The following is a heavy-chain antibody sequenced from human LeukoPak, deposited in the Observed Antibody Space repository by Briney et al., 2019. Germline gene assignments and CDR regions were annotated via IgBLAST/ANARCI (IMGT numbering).Heavy chain of an antibody. CDR1: GFTVSSSY. CDR3: ARRGDGGRSFDF. D-gene: IGHD4-23*01. Sequence: GGSLRLSCAASGFTVSSSYMSWVRQAPGKGLEWVSLIYSGGTTYCADSVKGRFTISRDDSKNTLYLQMNSLRAEDTAVYYCARRGDGGRSFDFWGQGTLVTVSS. J-gene: IGHJ4*02. V-gene: IGHV3-53*01. CDR2: IYSGGTT.